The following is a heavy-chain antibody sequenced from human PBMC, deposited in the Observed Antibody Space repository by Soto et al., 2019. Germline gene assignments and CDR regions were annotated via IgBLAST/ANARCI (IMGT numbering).Heavy chain of an antibody. CDR2: IYYSGST. Sequence: SETLSLTCTVSGGSISSSSYYWGWIRQPPGKGLEWIGSIYYSGSTYYNPSLKSRVTISVDTPKNQFSLKLSSVTAADTAVYYCARRVRSSSWYYFDYWGQGTLVTVSS. D-gene: IGHD6-13*01. CDR3: ARRVRSSSWYYFDY. CDR1: GGSISSSSYY. J-gene: IGHJ4*02. V-gene: IGHV4-39*01.